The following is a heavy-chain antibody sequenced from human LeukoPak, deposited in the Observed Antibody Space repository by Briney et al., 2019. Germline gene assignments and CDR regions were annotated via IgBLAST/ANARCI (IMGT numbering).Heavy chain of an antibody. D-gene: IGHD2-21*02. CDR2: ISGSGGST. CDR1: GFTFSSYA. V-gene: IGHV3-23*01. Sequence: GGSLRLSCAASGFTFSSYAMSWVRQALGKGLEWVSAISGSGGSTYYADSVKGRFTISRDNSKNTLYLQMNSLRAEDTAVYYCAKDQEAYCGGDCCFDYWGQGTLVTVSS. J-gene: IGHJ4*02. CDR3: AKDQEAYCGGDCCFDY.